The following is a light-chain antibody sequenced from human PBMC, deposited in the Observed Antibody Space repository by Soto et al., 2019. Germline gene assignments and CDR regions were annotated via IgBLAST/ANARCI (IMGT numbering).Light chain of an antibody. CDR3: AVWDQSLTGWV. J-gene: IGLJ3*02. CDR2: RDG. V-gene: IGLV1-47*01. CDR1: SSNIGSHF. Sequence: QSVLTQPPSASGTPGQSLTISCSGSSSNIGSHFVYWYQNLPGTAPKLLIFRDGQRPSGVPARFFGSESGTSASLAITGLRSEDEAVYYCAVWDQSLTGWVFGGGTKVTVL.